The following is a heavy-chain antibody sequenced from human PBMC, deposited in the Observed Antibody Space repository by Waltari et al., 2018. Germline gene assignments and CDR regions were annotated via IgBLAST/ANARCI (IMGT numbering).Heavy chain of an antibody. Sequence: EVQLVQSGAEVKKPGATVKISCKVSGYTFTDYYMHWVQQAPGKGLEWMGLVDPEDGETIYAEKFQGRVTITADTSTDTAYMELSSLRSEDTAVYYCATDLRYCSGGSCYSSTNWFDPWGQGTLVTVSS. CDR3: ATDLRYCSGGSCYSSTNWFDP. V-gene: IGHV1-69-2*01. J-gene: IGHJ5*02. CDR1: GYTFTDYY. CDR2: VDPEDGET. D-gene: IGHD2-15*01.